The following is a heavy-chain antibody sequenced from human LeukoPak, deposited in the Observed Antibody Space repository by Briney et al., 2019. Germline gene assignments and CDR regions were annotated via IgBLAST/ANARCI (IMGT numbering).Heavy chain of an antibody. CDR2: INPNSGGT. CDR1: GSTFTGYY. V-gene: IGHV1-2*02. Sequence: ASVKVSCKASGSTFTGYYMHWVRQAPGQGLEWMGWINPNSGGTNYAQKFQGRVTMTRDTSISTAYMELSRLRSDDTAVYYCARDLGIAAAGKTKEDAFDIWGQGTMVTVSS. D-gene: IGHD6-13*01. J-gene: IGHJ3*02. CDR3: ARDLGIAAAGKTKEDAFDI.